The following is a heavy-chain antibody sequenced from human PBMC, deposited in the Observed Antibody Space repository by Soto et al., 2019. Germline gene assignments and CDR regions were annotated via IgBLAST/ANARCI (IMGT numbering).Heavy chain of an antibody. CDR3: AFGYSSGWPAADY. CDR1: GDSVSSNSAA. Sequence: SQTLSLTCAISGDSVSSNSAACNWIRQSPSRGLEWLGRTYYRSKWYNDYAVSVKSRITINPDTSKNQFSLQLNSVTPEDTAVYYCAFGYSSGWPAADYWGQGTLVTVSS. CDR2: TYYRSKWYN. J-gene: IGHJ4*02. V-gene: IGHV6-1*01. D-gene: IGHD6-19*01.